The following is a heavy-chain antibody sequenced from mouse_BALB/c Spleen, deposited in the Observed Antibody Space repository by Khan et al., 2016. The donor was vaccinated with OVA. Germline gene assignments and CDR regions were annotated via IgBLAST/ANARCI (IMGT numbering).Heavy chain of an antibody. CDR1: GFTFSSYN. CDR3: ARHVGRHYFDY. Sequence: EVRLVESGGGLVQPGGSLKLSCAASGFTFSSYNMSWVRQTPEKRLEWVAYISNGGGSTYYPDTLKGRFTISRDNAKNTLYLQMSSLKSEDTAMYYCARHVGRHYFDYWGQGTTLTVSS. CDR2: ISNGGGST. J-gene: IGHJ2*01. D-gene: IGHD4-1*01. V-gene: IGHV5-12-2*01.